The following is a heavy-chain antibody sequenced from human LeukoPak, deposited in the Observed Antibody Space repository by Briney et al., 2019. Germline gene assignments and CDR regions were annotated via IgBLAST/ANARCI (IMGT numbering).Heavy chain of an antibody. CDR2: IYYSGGT. J-gene: IGHJ6*02. V-gene: IGHV4-31*03. D-gene: IGHD3-10*01. CDR1: GGSISSGGYY. Sequence: SQTLSLTCTVSGGSISSGGYYWSWIRQHPGKGLEWIGYIYYSGGTYYNPSLKSRVTISVDTSKNQFSLKLSSVTAADTAVYYCARHYGSGSYYRYGMDVWGQGTTVTVSS. CDR3: ARHYGSGSYYRYGMDV.